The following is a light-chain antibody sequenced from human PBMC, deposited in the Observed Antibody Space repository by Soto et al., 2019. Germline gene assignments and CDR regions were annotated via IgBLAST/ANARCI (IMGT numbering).Light chain of an antibody. J-gene: IGLJ2*01. CDR3: SSYTGYNNIV. CDR2: EVT. V-gene: IGLV2-8*01. Sequence: QSVLTQPPSASGSPGQSVTISCTGTSSDVGGYNYVSWYQQHPGKVPRLMIYEVTKRPSGVPDRFSGSKSGNTASLTVSGLQAEDEADYYCSSYTGYNNIVFGGGTKLTVL. CDR1: SSDVGGYNY.